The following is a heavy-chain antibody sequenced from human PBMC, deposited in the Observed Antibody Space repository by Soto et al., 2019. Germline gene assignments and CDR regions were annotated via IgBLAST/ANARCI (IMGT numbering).Heavy chain of an antibody. CDR1: GYTFTGYY. J-gene: IGHJ6*02. CDR3: ARVPYWYYGMDV. V-gene: IGHV1-2*02. CDR2: INPNSGGT. D-gene: IGHD2-8*02. Sequence: ASVKVSCKASGYTFTGYYMHWVRQAPGQGLEWMGWINPNSGGTNYAQKFQGRVTMTRDTSISTAYMELSRLRSDDTAVYYCARVPYWYYGMDVWGQGTTVTVSS.